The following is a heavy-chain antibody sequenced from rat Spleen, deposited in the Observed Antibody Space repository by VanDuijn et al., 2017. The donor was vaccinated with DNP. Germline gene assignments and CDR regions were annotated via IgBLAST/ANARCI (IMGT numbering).Heavy chain of an antibody. CDR1: GFIFSNHW. CDR2: IDYDGSTT. D-gene: IGHD1-3*01. V-gene: IGHV5-31*01. J-gene: IGHJ2*01. Sequence: EVQLVESGGGPVQPGRSLKLSCLASGFIFSNHWMTWIRQAPGKGLEWVASIDYDGSTTYYGDSVKGRFTISRDNAKNTLYLEMNSLRSEDTATYYCSRPYGYWGQGVVVTVSS. CDR3: SRPYGY.